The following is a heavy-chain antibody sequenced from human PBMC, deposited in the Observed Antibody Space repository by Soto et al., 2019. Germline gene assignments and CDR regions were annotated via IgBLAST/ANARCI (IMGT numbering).Heavy chain of an antibody. CDR1: GDSFSSGDYN. D-gene: IGHD4-17*01. CDR2: TYYSGYY. V-gene: IGHV4-30-4*01. CDR3: ARCGDYVAFDY. Sequence: QVQLQESGPGLVKPSQTLSLTCTVSGDSFSSGDYNWSWIRQPPGKGLAWIVYTYYSGYYYNNLSLKSRLTLSVDTSKNQFSLKLSSVTAADTAVYYCARCGDYVAFDYWGQGTLVTVS. J-gene: IGHJ4*02.